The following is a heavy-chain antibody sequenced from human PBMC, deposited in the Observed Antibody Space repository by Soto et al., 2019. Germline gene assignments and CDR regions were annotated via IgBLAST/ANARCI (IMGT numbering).Heavy chain of an antibody. CDR1: GGSISSYY. CDR3: ARATTQDYDFWSGYYVDY. V-gene: IGHV4-59*01. J-gene: IGHJ4*02. D-gene: IGHD3-3*01. CDR2: IYYSGST. Sequence: SETLSLTCTVSGGSISSYYWSWIRQPPGKGLEWIGYIYYSGSTNYNPSLKSRVTISVDTSKNQFSLKLSSVTAADTAVYYCARATTQDYDFWSGYYVDYWGQGTLVTVSS.